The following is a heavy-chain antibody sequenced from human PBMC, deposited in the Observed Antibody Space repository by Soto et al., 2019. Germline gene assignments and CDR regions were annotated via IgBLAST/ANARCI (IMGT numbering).Heavy chain of an antibody. V-gene: IGHV3-33*01. CDR3: ARDHSRFGELLAY. CDR1: GFTFSSYG. Sequence: QVQLVESGGGVVQPGRSLRLSCAASGFTFSSYGMHWVRQAPGKGLEWVAVIWYDGSNKYYADSVKGRFTISRDNSKNTLYLQMNSLRAEDTAVYYCARDHSRFGELLAYWGQGTLVTVSS. J-gene: IGHJ4*02. D-gene: IGHD3-10*01. CDR2: IWYDGSNK.